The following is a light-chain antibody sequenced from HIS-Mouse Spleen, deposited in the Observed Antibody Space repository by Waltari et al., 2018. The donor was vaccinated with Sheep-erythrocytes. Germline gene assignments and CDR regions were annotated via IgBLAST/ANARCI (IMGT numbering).Light chain of an antibody. CDR1: RSDVGGYNY. J-gene: IGLJ2*01. Sequence: QSALTQPRSVSGSPGQSVPISCTGTRSDVGGYNYFPWYQQHPGKAPKLMIYDVSKRPSGVPDRFSGSKSGNTASLTISGLQAEDEADYYCCSYAGSYTVVFGGGTKLTVL. CDR2: DVS. CDR3: CSYAGSYTVV. V-gene: IGLV2-11*01.